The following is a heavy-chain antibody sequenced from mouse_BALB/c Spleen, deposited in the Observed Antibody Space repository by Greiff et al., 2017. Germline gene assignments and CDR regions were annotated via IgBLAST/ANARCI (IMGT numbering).Heavy chain of an antibody. J-gene: IGHJ3*01. CDR3: ARRGNSAWFAY. CDR2: INPSSGYT. CDR1: GYTFTSYT. V-gene: IGHV1-4*02. Sequence: LVESAAELARPGASVKMSCKASGYTFTSYTMHWVKQRPGQGLEWIGYINPSSGYTEYNQKFKDKTTLTADKSSSTAYMQLSSLTSEDSAVYYCARRGNSAWFAYWGQGTLVTVSA.